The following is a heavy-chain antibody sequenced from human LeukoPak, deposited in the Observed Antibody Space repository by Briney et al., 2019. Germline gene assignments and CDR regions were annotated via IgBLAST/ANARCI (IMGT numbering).Heavy chain of an antibody. D-gene: IGHD2-21*02. Sequence: PGGSLRLSCAASGFTFNYYWMNWVRQAPGKGLEWVANIKQGGSEIYYVDSVKGRFTISRDNAKNSLYLQMNSQRAEDTAVYYCARYRGAWGDWSGLDVWGQGTTVTVSS. CDR2: IKQGGSEI. CDR3: ARYRGAWGDWSGLDV. CDR1: GFTFNYYW. V-gene: IGHV3-7*01. J-gene: IGHJ6*02.